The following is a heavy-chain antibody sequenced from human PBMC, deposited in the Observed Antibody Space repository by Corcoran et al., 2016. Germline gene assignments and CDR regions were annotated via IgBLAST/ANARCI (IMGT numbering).Heavy chain of an antibody. CDR1: GLTFSNYA. V-gene: IGHV3-23*01. CDR3: AKDRGEVERYCYYYGMDV. J-gene: IGHJ6*02. D-gene: IGHD3-16*01. CDR2: ISGSGGST. Sequence: EVQLLESGGGLVQPGGSLRLSCAASGLTFSNYAMTWVRQAPGKGLEWVSTISGSGGSTYLADSVKGRFTISRDNSKNTLYLQMNRLRVEDTAIYYWAKDRGEVERYCYYYGMDVWGQGTTVTVSS.